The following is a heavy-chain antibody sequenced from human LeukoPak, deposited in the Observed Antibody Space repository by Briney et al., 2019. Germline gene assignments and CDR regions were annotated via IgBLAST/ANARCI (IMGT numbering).Heavy chain of an antibody. CDR3: ATRSSWPKGDAFDI. Sequence: ASVKVSCKVSGYTLTELSMHWVRQAPGKGLEWMGDFDPEDGETIYAQKFQGRVTMTEDTSTDTAYMELSSLRSEDTAVYYCATRSSWPKGDAFDIWGQGTMVTVSS. CDR1: GYTLTELS. D-gene: IGHD6-13*01. V-gene: IGHV1-24*01. J-gene: IGHJ3*02. CDR2: FDPEDGET.